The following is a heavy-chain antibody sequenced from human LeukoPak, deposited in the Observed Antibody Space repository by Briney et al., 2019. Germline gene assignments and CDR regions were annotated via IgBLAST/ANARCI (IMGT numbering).Heavy chain of an antibody. V-gene: IGHV1-46*01. D-gene: IGHD1-26*01. CDR3: AREKSGTYFFDY. J-gene: IGHJ4*02. Sequence: GASVKVSCKASGYTFTNYYIHWVRQAPGQGLEWMGMINPGGAPTSYAQKFQGRLIMTRDTSTSTVYMELSSLRSEDTAVYYCAREKSGTYFFDYWGQGTLVTVSS. CDR1: GYTFTNYY. CDR2: INPGGAPT.